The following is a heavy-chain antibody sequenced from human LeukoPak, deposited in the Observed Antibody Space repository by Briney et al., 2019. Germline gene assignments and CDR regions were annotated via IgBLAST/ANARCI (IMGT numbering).Heavy chain of an antibody. CDR3: ASARGTMVRGVIYNWFNP. V-gene: IGHV4-30-4*01. Sequence: SQTLSLTCTVSGCSISSGAYYWSWIRQPPGKGLEWIGYNYYSGSTYYNPSLKSRVTTSVDRSKNQFSLKLSSVTAADTAVYYCASARGTMVRGVIYNWFNPWGQGTLVTVSS. J-gene: IGHJ5*02. CDR1: GCSISSGAYY. D-gene: IGHD3-10*01. CDR2: NYYSGST.